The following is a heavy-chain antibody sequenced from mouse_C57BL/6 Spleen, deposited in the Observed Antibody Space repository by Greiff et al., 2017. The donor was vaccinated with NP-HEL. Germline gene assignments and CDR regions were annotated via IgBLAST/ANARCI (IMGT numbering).Heavy chain of an antibody. Sequence: EVQLQQSGAELVRPGASVKLSCTASGFNIKDDYMHWVKQRPEQGLEWIGWIDPENGDTEYASKFQGKATITADTSSNTAYLQLSSLTSEDTAVYYCTTRNYYGSSSYFDYWGQGTTLTVSS. D-gene: IGHD1-1*01. CDR3: TTRNYYGSSSYFDY. CDR1: GFNIKDDY. J-gene: IGHJ2*01. CDR2: IDPENGDT. V-gene: IGHV14-4*01.